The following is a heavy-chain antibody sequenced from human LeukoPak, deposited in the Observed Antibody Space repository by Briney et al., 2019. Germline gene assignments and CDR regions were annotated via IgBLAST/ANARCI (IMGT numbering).Heavy chain of an antibody. CDR2: IKRNTQGATT. D-gene: IGHD2-15*01. Sequence: GGSLRLSCATSGFTFNLAWMSWVRQAPGKGLEWVGRIKRNTQGATTDYAAAVKGRFTISRDDSKNTLYLQMNSLEIEDTGVYYCTAHPGYESYWGQGTLVTVSS. CDR3: TAHPGYESY. CDR1: GFTFNLAW. J-gene: IGHJ4*02. V-gene: IGHV3-15*01.